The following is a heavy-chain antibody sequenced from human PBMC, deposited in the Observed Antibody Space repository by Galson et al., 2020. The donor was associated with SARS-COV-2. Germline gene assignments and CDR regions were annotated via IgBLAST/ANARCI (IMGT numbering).Heavy chain of an antibody. J-gene: IGHJ4*02. V-gene: IGHV3-23*01. D-gene: IGHD3-10*01. CDR1: GFTFSNSA. CDR2: ISGSGGNT. Sequence: GGSLRLSCAASGFTFSNSAMNWVRQAPGKGLEWVSFISGSGGNTYYADSVKGRFTIFRDNSKNTLYLQMTSLRADDTAIYYCAKEEVTVIRGITPFDYWGQGILVTVSS. CDR3: AKEEVTVIRGITPFDY.